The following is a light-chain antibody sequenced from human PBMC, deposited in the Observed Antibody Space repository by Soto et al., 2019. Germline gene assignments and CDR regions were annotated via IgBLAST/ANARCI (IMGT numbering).Light chain of an antibody. J-gene: IGKJ4*01. CDR2: AAS. Sequence: DIQMTQSPSSLSASVGDRVTITCRASQSISTYLNWYQQKPGKAPNLLIYAASSLQSGVPSRFRGSGSGTDFTLSISDLQPEDFATYYCQQSYNTQPTFGGGTKEEIK. CDR1: QSISTY. CDR3: QQSYNTQPT. V-gene: IGKV1-39*01.